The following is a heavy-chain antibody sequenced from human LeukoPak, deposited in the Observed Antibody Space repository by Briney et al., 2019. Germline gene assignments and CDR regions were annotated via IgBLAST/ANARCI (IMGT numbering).Heavy chain of an antibody. V-gene: IGHV3-23*01. D-gene: IGHD2-15*01. CDR2: ISGSTGRT. Sequence: GGSLRLSCAVSGFTVSTYYMSWVRQVPGKGLEWVSAISGSTGRTYYADSVKGRFTISRDNSKNTLYLQMNNLRAEDTAVYYCAPRVVGSAPFDYWGQGTLVTVSS. J-gene: IGHJ4*02. CDR3: APRVVGSAPFDY. CDR1: GFTVSTYY.